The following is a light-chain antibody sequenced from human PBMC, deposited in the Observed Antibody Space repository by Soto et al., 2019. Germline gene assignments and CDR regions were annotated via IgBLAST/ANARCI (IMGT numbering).Light chain of an antibody. CDR2: DVS. CDR1: SSDVGGYNY. CDR3: SSYPSSSTVV. Sequence: QSALTQPASVSGSPGQSITISCTGTSSDVGGYNYVSWYQQHPGKAPKLMIYDVSYRPSGVSNRFSGSKSGNTASLTISGLQADDEADYYCSSYPSSSTVVFGGGTKLTV. V-gene: IGLV2-14*03. J-gene: IGLJ3*02.